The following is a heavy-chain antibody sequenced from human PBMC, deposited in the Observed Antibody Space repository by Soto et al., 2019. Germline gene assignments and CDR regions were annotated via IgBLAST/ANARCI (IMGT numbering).Heavy chain of an antibody. J-gene: IGHJ6*02. CDR1: AFTLSAYD. CDR3: ARAYSGRLPRRADYYYAMDV. D-gene: IGHD2-15*01. V-gene: IGHV3-13*05. CDR2: LGAADDP. Sequence: GGSLRLSCAASAFTLSAYDMHWVRQPNGKGLEWVSALGAADDPYYLGSVKGRFTISRENAKNSLYLQMNNLRAGDTAVYYCARAYSGRLPRRADYYYAMDVGGQGTTVTVSS.